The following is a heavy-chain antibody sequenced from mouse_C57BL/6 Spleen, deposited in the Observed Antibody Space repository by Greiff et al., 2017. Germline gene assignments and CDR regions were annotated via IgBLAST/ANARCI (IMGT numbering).Heavy chain of an antibody. CDR3: ARGYGRSFVDY. J-gene: IGHJ2*01. D-gene: IGHD1-1*01. CDR1: GYTFTDHY. Sequence: EVQLQQSGPELVKPGASVKISCKASGYTFTDHYMNWVKQSHGKSLEWIGDINPNNGGTSYNQKFKGKATLTVDKSSSTAYMELRSLTSEASAVYYCARGYGRSFVDYWGQGTTLTVSS. V-gene: IGHV1-26*01. CDR2: INPNNGGT.